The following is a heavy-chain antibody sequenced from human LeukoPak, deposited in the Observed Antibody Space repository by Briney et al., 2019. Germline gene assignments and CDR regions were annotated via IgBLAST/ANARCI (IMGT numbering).Heavy chain of an antibody. V-gene: IGHV1-2*02. D-gene: IGHD5-18*01. CDR2: INPNSGGT. J-gene: IGHJ4*02. CDR3: ARDREVDTAMVIIFDY. CDR1: GYTFTGYY. Sequence: ASVKVSCKASGYTFTGYYMHWVRQAPGQGLEWMGWINPNSGGTNYAQKFQGRVTMTTDTSTSTAYMELRSLRSDDTAVYYCARDREVDTAMVIIFDYWGQGTLVTVSS.